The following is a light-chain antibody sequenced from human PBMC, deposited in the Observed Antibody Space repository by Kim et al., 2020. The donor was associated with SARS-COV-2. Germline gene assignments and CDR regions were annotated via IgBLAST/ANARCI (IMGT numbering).Light chain of an antibody. CDR2: GAS. CDR3: QQYGRSPRT. V-gene: IGKV3-20*01. Sequence: PGETAALASRASQSVSSSYLDRCKQKPGQTPRLLIHGASSRATGIPDRFSGSGSGTACSLTISRLETEDFAVYYCQQYGRSPRTFGQGPKLEI. J-gene: IGKJ2*01. CDR1: QSVSSSY.